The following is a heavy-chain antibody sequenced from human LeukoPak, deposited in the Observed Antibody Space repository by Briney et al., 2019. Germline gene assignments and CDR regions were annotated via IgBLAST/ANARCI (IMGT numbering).Heavy chain of an antibody. CDR1: GGSFSGYY. CDR3: AIDPNWGTHS. V-gene: IGHV3-23*01. J-gene: IGHJ4*02. CDR2: IGSSGGGI. Sequence: PSETLSLTCAVYGGSFSGYYWSWIRHPPGKGLEWVSIIGSSGGGIHYADSVKGRFTISRDNSKNALYLQMNSLRVEDTAVYYCAIDPNWGTHSWGQGVLVTVSS. D-gene: IGHD7-27*01.